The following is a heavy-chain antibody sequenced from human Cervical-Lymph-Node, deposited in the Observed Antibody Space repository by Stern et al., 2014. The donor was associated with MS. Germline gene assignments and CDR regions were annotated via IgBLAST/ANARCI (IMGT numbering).Heavy chain of an antibody. CDR2: INRDGTPI. CDR1: GFTFRDYW. Sequence: EVQLVESGGGVVQPGGSLRLSCVASGFTFRDYWLHWVRPGPGQGLVWVARINRDGTPITRADSVKGRFTISRDNAKNTLYLQMNSLRVEDTAVYYCTKDTYGPEDYWGQGTSVTVSS. J-gene: IGHJ4*02. D-gene: IGHD3-10*01. V-gene: IGHV3-74*03. CDR3: TKDTYGPEDY.